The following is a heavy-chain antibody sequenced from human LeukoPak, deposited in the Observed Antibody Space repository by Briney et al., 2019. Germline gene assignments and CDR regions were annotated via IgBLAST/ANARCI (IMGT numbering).Heavy chain of an antibody. CDR2: INAGNGNT. Sequence: ASVNVSCKASGYTFTSYAMHWVRQAPGQRLEWMGWINAGNGNTKYSQKFQGRVTITRDTSASTAYMELSSLRSEDTAVYYCARAATSGYDGPFSMDVWGQGTTVTVSS. J-gene: IGHJ6*02. CDR1: GYTFTSYA. D-gene: IGHD5-12*01. CDR3: ARAATSGYDGPFSMDV. V-gene: IGHV1-3*01.